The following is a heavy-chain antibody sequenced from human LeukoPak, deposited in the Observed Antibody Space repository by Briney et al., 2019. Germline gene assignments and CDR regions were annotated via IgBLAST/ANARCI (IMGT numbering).Heavy chain of an antibody. CDR2: IWYDGSNK. D-gene: IGHD6-19*01. V-gene: IGHV3-33*01. CDR1: GFTFSSYG. J-gene: IGHJ4*02. CDR3: ARFGSGWYFDY. Sequence: TGGSLRLSCAASGFTFSSYGMHWVRQAPGKGLEWVAVIWYDGSNKYYADSVKGRFTISRDNSKNTLYLQMSSLRAEDTAVYYCARFGSGWYFDYWGQGTLVTVSS.